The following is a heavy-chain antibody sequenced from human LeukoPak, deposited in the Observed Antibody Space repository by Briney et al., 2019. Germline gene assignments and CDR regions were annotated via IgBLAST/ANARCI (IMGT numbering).Heavy chain of an antibody. Sequence: GGSPRLSCAASGFTFSSYVMVWVRQAPGMGLEWVSTISASDGTKHYADSVKGRFTISRDNSKTTLSLQMNSLRVEDTAVYYCAKALGYSGFPASFRTFDYWGQGTLVTVSS. CDR2: ISASDGTK. CDR1: GFTFSSYV. J-gene: IGHJ4*02. V-gene: IGHV3-23*01. CDR3: AKALGYSGFPASFRTFDY. D-gene: IGHD5-12*01.